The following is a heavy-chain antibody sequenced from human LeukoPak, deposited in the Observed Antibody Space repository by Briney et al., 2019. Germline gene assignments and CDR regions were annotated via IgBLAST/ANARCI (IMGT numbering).Heavy chain of an antibody. D-gene: IGHD6-13*01. V-gene: IGHV3-23*01. CDR3: AKKGGAAGQGTVDY. Sequence: PGGSLRLSCAASGFTFSSYATNWVRQAPGKGLEWVSIIGGSGVTTHYADSVKGRFTISRDNSKNTLFLQMNSLRAEDTAVYYCAKKGGAAGQGTVDYWGQGTLVTVSS. J-gene: IGHJ4*02. CDR2: IGGSGVTT. CDR1: GFTFSSYA.